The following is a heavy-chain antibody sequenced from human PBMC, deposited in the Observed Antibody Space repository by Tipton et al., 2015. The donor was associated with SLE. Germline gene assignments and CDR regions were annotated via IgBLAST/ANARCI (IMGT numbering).Heavy chain of an antibody. CDR1: GGSFSGYS. CDR3: AFSGWYGAYYYGMDV. D-gene: IGHD6-19*01. Sequence: TLSLTCAVYGGSFSGYSWSWIRQPPGKGLEWIGEINHSGSTNYNPSLKSRVTISVDTSKNQFSLKLSSVTAADTAVYYCAFSGWYGAYYYGMDVWGQGTTVTVSS. J-gene: IGHJ6*02. V-gene: IGHV4-34*01. CDR2: INHSGST.